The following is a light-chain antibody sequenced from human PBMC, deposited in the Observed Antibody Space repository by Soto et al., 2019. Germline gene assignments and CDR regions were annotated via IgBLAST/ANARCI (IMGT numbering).Light chain of an antibody. J-gene: IGKJ1*01. Sequence: DIQMTQSPSTLSASVGDRVTITCRASQSISSWLAWYQQKPGKAPKLLIYKASSLESGVPSRFSGSGSGTEFTITISSLQPDDFATYYCQQYNSYLFGQGTKVEIK. V-gene: IGKV1-5*03. CDR2: KAS. CDR1: QSISSW. CDR3: QQYNSYL.